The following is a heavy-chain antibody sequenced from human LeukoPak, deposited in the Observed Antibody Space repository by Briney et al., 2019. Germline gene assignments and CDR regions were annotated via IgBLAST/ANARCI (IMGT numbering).Heavy chain of an antibody. CDR1: GYTFTGYY. CDR2: INPNSGGT. V-gene: IGHV1-2*02. Sequence: PQASVKVSCKASGYTFTGYYMHWVRQAPGQGLEWMGWINPNSGGTNYAQKFQGRVTMTRDTSISTAYMELSRLRSDDTAVYYCARAPPGGSGSYMLLGYWGQGTLVTVSS. J-gene: IGHJ4*02. CDR3: ARAPPGGSGSYMLLGY. D-gene: IGHD3-10*01.